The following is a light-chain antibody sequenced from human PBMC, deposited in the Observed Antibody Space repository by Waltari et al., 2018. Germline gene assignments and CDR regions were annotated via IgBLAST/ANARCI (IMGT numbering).Light chain of an antibody. CDR2: AAS. V-gene: IGKV1-39*01. J-gene: IGKJ1*01. Sequence: DIHMPQSPSSLSTSVGDRVTITCRASQSISSYLNWYQQKPGKAPKLLIYAASSLQSGVPSRFSGSGSGRDFTLIISSLQPEDFATYYCQQSYSHTRTFGQGTKVESK. CDR1: QSISSY. CDR3: QQSYSHTRT.